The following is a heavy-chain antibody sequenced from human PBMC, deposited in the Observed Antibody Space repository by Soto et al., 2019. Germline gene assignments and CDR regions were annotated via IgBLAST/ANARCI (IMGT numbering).Heavy chain of an antibody. CDR3: ASSNIAAAPYGLDV. V-gene: IGHV1-3*01. J-gene: IGHJ6*02. CDR2: INAGNGNT. CDR1: GYTFASYA. Sequence: ASVKVSCKASGYTFASYARHWVRQAPGQRLEWMGWINAGNGNTKYSQKFQGRVTITRDTSASTAYMELSSLRSEDTAVYYCASSNIAAAPYGLDVWGQGTTVTVSS. D-gene: IGHD6-13*01.